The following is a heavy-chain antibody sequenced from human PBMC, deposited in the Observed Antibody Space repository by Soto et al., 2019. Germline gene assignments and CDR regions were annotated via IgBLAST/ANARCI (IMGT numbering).Heavy chain of an antibody. D-gene: IGHD2-8*01. J-gene: IGHJ6*03. V-gene: IGHV1-69*02. Sequence: QVQLVQSGAEVKKPGSSVKVSCKASGGTFSSYTISWVRQAPGQGLEWMGRIIPILGIANYAQKFQGSVTITADKSTSTAYMELSSLRSEDTAVYYCASNGNTGARAYYYMDVWGKGTTVTVSS. CDR2: IIPILGIA. CDR1: GGTFSSYT. CDR3: ASNGNTGARAYYYMDV.